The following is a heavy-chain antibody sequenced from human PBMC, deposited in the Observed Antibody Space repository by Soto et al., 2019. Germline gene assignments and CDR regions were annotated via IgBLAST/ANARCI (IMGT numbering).Heavy chain of an antibody. CDR3: ARGVGDYYDSSGSIDY. V-gene: IGHV1-3*01. CDR2: INAGNGNT. J-gene: IGHJ4*02. CDR1: GYTFTSYA. Sequence: ASVKVSCKASGYTFTSYAMHWVRQAPGQRLEWMGWINAGNGNTKYSQKFQGRVTITRYTSASTAYMELSSLRSEDTAVYYCARGVGDYYDSSGSIDYWGQGTLVTVSS. D-gene: IGHD3-22*01.